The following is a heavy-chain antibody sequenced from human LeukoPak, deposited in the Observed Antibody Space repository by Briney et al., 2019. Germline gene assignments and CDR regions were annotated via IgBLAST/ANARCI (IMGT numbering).Heavy chain of an antibody. CDR1: GGTFTIYA. J-gene: IGHJ6*02. Sequence: SVNVSFKASGGTFTIYAISLVRQAPGQGLEWMGGIIPIFGTANYAQKFQGRVTITADESTSTAYMELSSLRSEDTAVYYCARDRQYYDFWSGEYYYYYYGMDVWGQGTTVTVSS. D-gene: IGHD3-3*01. V-gene: IGHV1-69*13. CDR3: ARDRQYYDFWSGEYYYYYYGMDV. CDR2: IIPIFGTA.